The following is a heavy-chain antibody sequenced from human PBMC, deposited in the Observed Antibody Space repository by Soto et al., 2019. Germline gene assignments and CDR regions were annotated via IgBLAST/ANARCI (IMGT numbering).Heavy chain of an antibody. Sequence: SETLSLTCAVSGGSISGYYWSRIRQPPGKGLEWIGYISYSGSTDYNPSLKSRVTISVDTSRNQFSLKLTSVTAADTAVYYCARNDFWSGYYNYWGQGTLVTVSS. D-gene: IGHD3-3*01. CDR1: GGSISGYY. V-gene: IGHV4-59*01. CDR2: ISYSGST. J-gene: IGHJ4*02. CDR3: ARNDFWSGYYNY.